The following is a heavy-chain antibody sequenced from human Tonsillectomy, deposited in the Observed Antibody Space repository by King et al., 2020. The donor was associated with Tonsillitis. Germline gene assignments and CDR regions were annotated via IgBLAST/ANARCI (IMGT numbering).Heavy chain of an antibody. CDR3: AGYGWGSYRSFDY. V-gene: IGHV4-39*01. CDR1: GGSISSSSYY. J-gene: IGHJ4*02. CDR2: IYYSGST. Sequence: QLQESGPGLVKPSETLSLTCTVSGGSISSSSYYWGWIRQPPGKGLEWIGRIYYSGSTYYNPSLKSRVTISVDTSKNQFSLKLSSVTAADPAVYYCAGYGWGSYRSFDYWGQGTLVTVSS. D-gene: IGHD3-16*02.